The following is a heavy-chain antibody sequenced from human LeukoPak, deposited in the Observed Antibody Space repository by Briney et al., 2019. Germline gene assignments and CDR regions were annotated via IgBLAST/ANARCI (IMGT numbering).Heavy chain of an antibody. Sequence: PGGSLRLSCAASGFTFSSYWMSWVRQAPGKGLEWVANIKQDGSEKYYVDSVKGRFTISRDNAKNSLYLQMNSLRAEDTAVYYCASQVDIVVVVAAASPLDFWGQGTLVTVSS. V-gene: IGHV3-7*01. D-gene: IGHD2-15*01. CDR3: ASQVDIVVVVAAASPLDF. CDR2: IKQDGSEK. CDR1: GFTFSSYW. J-gene: IGHJ4*02.